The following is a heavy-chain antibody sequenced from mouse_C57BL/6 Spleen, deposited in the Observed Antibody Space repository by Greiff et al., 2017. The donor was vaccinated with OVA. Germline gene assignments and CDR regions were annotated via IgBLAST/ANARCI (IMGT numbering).Heavy chain of an antibody. Sequence: EVQLQESGPGLVKPSQSLSLTCSVTGYSITSGYYWNWIRQFPGNKLEWMGYISYDGSNNYNPSLKNRISITRDTSKNQFFLKLNSVTTEDTATYYCARSYYYENYFDYWGQGTTLTVSS. D-gene: IGHD1-1*01. J-gene: IGHJ2*01. CDR1: GYSITSGYY. CDR3: ARSYYYENYFDY. V-gene: IGHV3-6*01. CDR2: ISYDGSN.